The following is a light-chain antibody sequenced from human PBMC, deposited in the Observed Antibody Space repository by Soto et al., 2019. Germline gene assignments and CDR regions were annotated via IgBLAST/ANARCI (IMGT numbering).Light chain of an antibody. Sequence: SALRQPPSVSRAPGQRVTIYCTGSSSNIGLDYDVHWYQQLPGTSPKLLIFRNSNRPSGVPDRFSGSKSATSASLAITGLQAEDEADYYCQSYDSILSGSVFGTGTRSPS. V-gene: IGLV1-40*01. CDR2: RNS. CDR1: SSNIGLDYD. CDR3: QSYDSILSGSV. J-gene: IGLJ1*01.